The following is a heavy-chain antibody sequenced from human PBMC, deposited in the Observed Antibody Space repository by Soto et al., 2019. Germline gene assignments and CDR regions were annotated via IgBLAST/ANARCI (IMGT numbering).Heavy chain of an antibody. D-gene: IGHD3-22*01. CDR3: ARDLCGYCVTAGYPLDV. CDR1: GGTISRYY. CDR2: MYNTGST. J-gene: IGHJ6*02. V-gene: IGHV4-59*01. Sequence: QVQLQESGPGLVKPSETLSLTCTVSGGTISRYYWSWIRQPPGKGLEWIGYMYNTGSTVYNPSFKSRVTISVDTYKNKFSLKLNSVTAADTAVYYCARDLCGYCVTAGYPLDVWGQGTTVTVSS.